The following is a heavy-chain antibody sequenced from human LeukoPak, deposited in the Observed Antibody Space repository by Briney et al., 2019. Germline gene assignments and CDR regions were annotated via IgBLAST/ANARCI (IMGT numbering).Heavy chain of an antibody. J-gene: IGHJ4*02. CDR1: GGSISSYY. Sequence: SETLSLTCTVPGGSISSYYWSWIRQPPGKGLERIGYFSSSGSTNHNPSLKSRVTISGDKSKNQFSLKLSSVTAADTAVYYCARLIVGAIPYFDYWGQGTLVTVSS. CDR2: FSSSGST. D-gene: IGHD1-26*01. V-gene: IGHV4-59*01. CDR3: ARLIVGAIPYFDY.